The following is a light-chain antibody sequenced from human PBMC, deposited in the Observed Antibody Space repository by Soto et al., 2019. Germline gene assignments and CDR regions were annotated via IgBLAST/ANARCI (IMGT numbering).Light chain of an antibody. V-gene: IGKV3-15*01. J-gene: IGKJ5*01. CDR2: GAS. CDR3: HQYTYWPSIT. Sequence: IAVSPETLSVSPGGIATISCRASQSVSSNLAWYQQKPGQAPRLLIYGASTRATGIPARFSSSGAGEEFSLTSSSLQHADFAAFYCHQYTYWPSITFGQGTRLEIK. CDR1: QSVSSN.